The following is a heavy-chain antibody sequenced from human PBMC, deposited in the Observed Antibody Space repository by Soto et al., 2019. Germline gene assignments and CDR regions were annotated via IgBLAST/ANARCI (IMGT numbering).Heavy chain of an antibody. Sequence: ASVKVSCKASGYTFTSYGISWVRQAPGQGLEWMGWISAYNGNTNYAQKLQGRVTMTTDTSTSTAYMELRSLRSDDTAVYYCAVWGLAAAGTDSFGYWGQGTLVTSPQ. CDR1: GYTFTSYG. CDR2: ISAYNGNT. CDR3: AVWGLAAAGTDSFGY. J-gene: IGHJ4*02. D-gene: IGHD6-13*01. V-gene: IGHV1-18*01.